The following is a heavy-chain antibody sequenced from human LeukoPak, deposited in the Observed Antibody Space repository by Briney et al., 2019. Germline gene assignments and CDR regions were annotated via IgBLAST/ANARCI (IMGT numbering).Heavy chain of an antibody. CDR3: ARHPFSTPFDY. D-gene: IGHD2/OR15-2a*01. CDR1: GGSISDSY. Sequence: PSETLSLTCSVSGGSISDSYWSWIRQSPGKGLEWIGYIFYSGDTNYNPSLKSRVTMSLDTSKNQFSLRLSSVTAADTAVYYCARHPFSTPFDYWGLGTLVTVSS. V-gene: IGHV4-59*08. J-gene: IGHJ4*02. CDR2: IFYSGDT.